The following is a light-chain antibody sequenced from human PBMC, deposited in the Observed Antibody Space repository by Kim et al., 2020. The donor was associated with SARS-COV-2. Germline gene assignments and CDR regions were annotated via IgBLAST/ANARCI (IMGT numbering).Light chain of an antibody. V-gene: IGKV1-33*01. J-gene: IGKJ4*01. CDR1: RDISNN. CDR2: DAS. Sequence: DIQMTQSPSSLTASVGDRVTITCQASRDISNNLNWYQQKPGKAPKVLIYDASNVHTGVSSRFSGSGSGTDFTFTITSLQPEDVATYYCQQFDNLSLTCGGGTKVDIK. CDR3: QQFDNLSLT.